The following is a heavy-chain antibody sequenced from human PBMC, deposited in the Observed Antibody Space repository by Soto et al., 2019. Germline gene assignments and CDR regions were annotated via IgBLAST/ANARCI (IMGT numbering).Heavy chain of an antibody. Sequence: ASVKVSCKASGYTFTSYGISWVRQAPGQGLEWMGWISAYNGNTNYAQKLQGRVTMTTDTSTSTAYMELRSPRSDDTAVYYCARDVTVATLRSDAFDIWGQGTMVTVSS. D-gene: IGHD5-12*01. V-gene: IGHV1-18*01. J-gene: IGHJ3*02. CDR3: ARDVTVATLRSDAFDI. CDR1: GYTFTSYG. CDR2: ISAYNGNT.